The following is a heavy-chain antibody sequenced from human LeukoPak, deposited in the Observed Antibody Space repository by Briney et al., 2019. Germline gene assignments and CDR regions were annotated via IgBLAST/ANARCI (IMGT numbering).Heavy chain of an antibody. CDR1: GFTFRSYA. CDR3: AKDPTTYGSGSPYY. CDR2: ISGSGGST. J-gene: IGHJ4*02. D-gene: IGHD3-10*01. V-gene: IGHV3-23*01. Sequence: PGGSLRLSCAASGFTFRSYAMSRVRQAPGKGLEWDSAISGSGGSTYYADPVKGRFTISRDNSKNTLYLQMNSLRAEDTAVYYCAKDPTTYGSGSPYYWGQGTLVTVSS.